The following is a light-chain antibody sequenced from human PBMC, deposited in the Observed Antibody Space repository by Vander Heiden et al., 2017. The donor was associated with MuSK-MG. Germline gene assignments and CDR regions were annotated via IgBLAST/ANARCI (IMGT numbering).Light chain of an antibody. CDR2: AAS. V-gene: IGKV1-39*01. J-gene: IGKJ4*01. Sequence: DIQMTQSPSSLSASVGDRVTITCRASQSINNYVNWYQHKPGKAPKLLIFAASSLQSGVPSRFSGSGSGTEFTLTISSLQPEDFATYYCQQSYITRLTFGGGTKVEIK. CDR1: QSINNY. CDR3: QQSYITRLT.